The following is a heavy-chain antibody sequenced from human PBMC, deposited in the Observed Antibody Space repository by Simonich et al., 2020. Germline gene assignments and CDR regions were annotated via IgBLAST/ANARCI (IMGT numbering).Heavy chain of an antibody. CDR3: ARGKGWKNAFDI. D-gene: IGHD1-1*01. CDR1: GGSFSVYY. V-gene: IGHV4-34*01. CDR2: INHSGST. Sequence: QVQLQQWGAGLLNPSETLSLTCAVYGGSFSVYYWSWIRQPPGKGLVWSGEINHSGSTNYNPALKRRVTISVDTSKNQFSLKLSSVTAADTAVYYCARGKGWKNAFDIWGQGTMVTVSS. J-gene: IGHJ3*02.